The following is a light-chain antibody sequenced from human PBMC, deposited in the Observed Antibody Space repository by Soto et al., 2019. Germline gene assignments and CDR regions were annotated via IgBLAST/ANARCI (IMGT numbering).Light chain of an antibody. CDR1: SSNIGAGYD. CDR2: GNS. V-gene: IGLV1-40*01. Sequence: QSVLTQPPSVSGAPGQRVTISCTGSSSNIGAGYDVHWYQQLPGTAPKLLIYGNSNRPSGVPDRFFGSKSVTSASLAITGXQXXDXADYYCQSYDSSLSVVFGGGTKVTVL. CDR3: QSYDSSLSVV. J-gene: IGLJ2*01.